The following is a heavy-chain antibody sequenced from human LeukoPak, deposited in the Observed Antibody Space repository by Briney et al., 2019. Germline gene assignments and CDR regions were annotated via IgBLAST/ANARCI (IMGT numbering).Heavy chain of an antibody. Sequence: SETLSLTCTVSGGSISSGTCYWSWIRQHPGKGLEWIGYIYYSGSTYYNPSLKSRVTISVDTSKNQFSLKLSSVTAADTAVYYCARRTVIVVVPAAIGWFDPWGQGTLVTVSS. D-gene: IGHD2-2*01. J-gene: IGHJ5*02. CDR2: IYYSGST. CDR1: GGSISSGTCY. CDR3: ARRTVIVVVPAAIGWFDP. V-gene: IGHV4-30-4*08.